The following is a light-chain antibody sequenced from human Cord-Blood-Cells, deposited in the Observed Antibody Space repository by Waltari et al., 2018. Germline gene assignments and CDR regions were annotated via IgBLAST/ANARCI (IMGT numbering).Light chain of an antibody. CDR1: SSDVGGYNY. Sequence: QSALTQPRSVSGSPGQSVTISCTGTSSDVGGYNYVSWYQQHPGKAPKPMIYDVSKRPSGVPDRFSGSKSGNTASLTISGLQAEDEADYYCCSYAGSSYVFGTGTKVTVL. CDR2: DVS. J-gene: IGLJ1*01. CDR3: CSYAGSSYV. V-gene: IGLV2-11*01.